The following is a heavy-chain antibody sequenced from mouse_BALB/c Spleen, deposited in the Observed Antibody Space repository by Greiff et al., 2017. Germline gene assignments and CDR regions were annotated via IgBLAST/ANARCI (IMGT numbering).Heavy chain of an antibody. CDR1: GFTFSSYA. Sequence: EVKVVESGGGLVKPGGSLKLSCAASGFTFSSYAMSWVRQTPEKRLEWVATISSGGSYTYYPDSVKGRFTISRDNAKNTLYLQMSSLRSEDTAMYYCARHGGGYDLFAYWGQGTLVTVSA. V-gene: IGHV5-9-3*01. D-gene: IGHD2-14*01. J-gene: IGHJ3*01. CDR2: ISSGGSYT. CDR3: ARHGGGYDLFAY.